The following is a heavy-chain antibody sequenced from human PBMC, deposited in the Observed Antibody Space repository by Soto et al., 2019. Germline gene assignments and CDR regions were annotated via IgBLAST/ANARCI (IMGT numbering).Heavy chain of an antibody. J-gene: IGHJ3*02. CDR2: INGDGSDT. CDR3: ARDFGEVGATAVYDI. CDR1: GFSFSLYW. Sequence: LRLSCAASGFSFSLYWMHWVRQAPGKGLVWVSRINGDGSDTSYGDSVKGRFTTSRDNAKNTLYLHMNSLGAEDTAVYYCARDFGEVGATAVYDIWGQGTMVTVSS. V-gene: IGHV3-74*01. D-gene: IGHD1-26*01.